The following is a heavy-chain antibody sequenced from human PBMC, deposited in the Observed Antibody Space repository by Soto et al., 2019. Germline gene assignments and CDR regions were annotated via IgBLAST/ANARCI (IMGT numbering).Heavy chain of an antibody. Sequence: WNWIRKAQSGGLEWLGRTYYRSRFFSDYAESVKSRIIINPDTSKNQFSLQLKSVTPEDTAVYYCVRDRYSSSGWFDPWGQGTLVTVSS. V-gene: IGHV6-1*01. CDR2: TYYRSRFFS. CDR3: VRDRYSSSGWFDP. J-gene: IGHJ5*02. D-gene: IGHD3-10*01.